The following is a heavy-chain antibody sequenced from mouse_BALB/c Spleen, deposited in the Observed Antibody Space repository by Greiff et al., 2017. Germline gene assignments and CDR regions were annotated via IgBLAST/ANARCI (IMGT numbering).Heavy chain of an antibody. CDR1: GFTFSSYA. Sequence: EVQLVESGGGLVKPGGSLKLSCAASGFTFSSYAMSWVRQTPEKRLEWVASISSGGSTYYPDSVKGRFTISRDNARNILYLQMSSLRSEDTAMYYCAREGYGWFAYWGQGTLVTVSA. V-gene: IGHV5-6-5*01. J-gene: IGHJ3*01. CDR3: AREGYGWFAY. CDR2: ISSGGST. D-gene: IGHD3-1*01.